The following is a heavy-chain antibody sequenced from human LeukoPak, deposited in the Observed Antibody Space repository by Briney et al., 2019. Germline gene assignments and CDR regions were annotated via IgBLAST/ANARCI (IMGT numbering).Heavy chain of an antibody. Sequence: GGSLRLSCAASGFTFDDYGMSWVRQAPGKGLEWFSGINWNGGSTGYADSVRGRFTISRDNAKNSLYLQMNSLRAEDTALYSCARATRGRLGFDYWGQGTLVTVSS. CDR2: INWNGGST. CDR3: ARATRGRLGFDY. D-gene: IGHD3-10*01. V-gene: IGHV3-20*04. CDR1: GFTFDDYG. J-gene: IGHJ4*02.